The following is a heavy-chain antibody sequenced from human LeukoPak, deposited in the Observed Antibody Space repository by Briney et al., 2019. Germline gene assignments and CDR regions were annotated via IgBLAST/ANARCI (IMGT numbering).Heavy chain of an antibody. D-gene: IGHD4-17*01. Sequence: SETLSLTCTVSGDSMSSSSHYWGWIRQSPGKGLEWIASIYYSGSTYYNPSLKSRVTISVDTSKNQFSLELRSVTAADTAIYYCARNMTAVARLDVFDIWGPGTMVTVSS. V-gene: IGHV4-39*01. J-gene: IGHJ3*02. CDR3: ARNMTAVARLDVFDI. CDR1: GDSMSSSSHY. CDR2: IYYSGST.